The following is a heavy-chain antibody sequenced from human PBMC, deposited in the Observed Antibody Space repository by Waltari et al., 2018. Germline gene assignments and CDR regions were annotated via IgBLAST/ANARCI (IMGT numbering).Heavy chain of an antibody. Sequence: EVQLVESGGGLVHPGGSLRLSCPASGFTSSSYPMTWVRQAPGKGLEWVSNLSSSTNTMYYADSVKGRFTISRDNAKNSLFLHMNNLRAEDTAVYFCARMCSGGKYYLDYWGQGTLVTVSS. CDR3: ARMCSGGKYYLDY. CDR1: GFTSSSYP. CDR2: LSSSTNTM. V-gene: IGHV3-48*04. D-gene: IGHD2-15*01. J-gene: IGHJ4*02.